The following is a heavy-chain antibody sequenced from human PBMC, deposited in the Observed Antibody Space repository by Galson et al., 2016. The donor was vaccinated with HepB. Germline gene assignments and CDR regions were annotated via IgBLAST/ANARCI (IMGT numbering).Heavy chain of an antibody. CDR2: TWYDGSNK. CDR3: AREAAVAAACLDY. V-gene: IGHV3-33*08. CDR1: GFTFTNAW. D-gene: IGHD6-19*01. Sequence: SLRLSCAASGFTFTNAWMSWVRQAPGKGPEWLAVTWYDGSNKYYADSVKGRFTISRDNSKNTLYLQMNSLRDEDTAVYYCAREAAVAAACLDYWGQGALVTVSS. J-gene: IGHJ4*02.